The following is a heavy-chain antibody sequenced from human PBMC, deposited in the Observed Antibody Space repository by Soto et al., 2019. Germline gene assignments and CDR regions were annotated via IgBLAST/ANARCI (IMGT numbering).Heavy chain of an antibody. CDR3: XXXXTXGLDV. CDR2: ISRSSTGI. Sequence: EVQLVESGGGLVQPGGSLRLSCAASGFTFSLYSMSWVRQAPGKGLEWVSYISRSSTGIHYADSVKGRFTISRDDATXXXXXXXXXXXXXXXAXXXXXXXXTXGLDVWGQGTTVSISS. CDR1: GFTFSLYS. V-gene: IGHV3-48*01. J-gene: IGHJ6*02.